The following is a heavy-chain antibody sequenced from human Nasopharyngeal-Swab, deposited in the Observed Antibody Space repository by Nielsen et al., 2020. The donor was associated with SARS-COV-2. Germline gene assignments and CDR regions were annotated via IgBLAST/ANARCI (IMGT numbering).Heavy chain of an antibody. D-gene: IGHD6-13*01. CDR3: ARDRGYSSSWYGGNWFDP. Sequence: SVKVSCKASGGTFSSYAISWVRQAPGQGLEWMGGIIPILGIANYAQKFQGRVTITADKSTSTAYMELSSLRSEDTAVYYCARDRGYSSSWYGGNWFDPWGQGTLVAVSS. J-gene: IGHJ5*02. CDR1: GGTFSSYA. V-gene: IGHV1-69*10. CDR2: IIPILGIA.